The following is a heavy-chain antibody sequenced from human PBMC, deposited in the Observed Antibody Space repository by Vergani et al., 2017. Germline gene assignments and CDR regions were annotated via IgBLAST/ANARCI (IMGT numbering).Heavy chain of an antibody. J-gene: IGHJ5*02. CDR1: GFTFSSYA. V-gene: IGHV3-23*01. Sequence: EVQLLESGGGLVQPGGSLRLSCAASGFTFSSYAMSWVRQAPGKGLEWVSAISGSGGSTYYADSVKGRFTISRDDSKNTLYLQMNSRRAEAPAVYSCAKNVVGVDANWLDAWGQGRLVSGSS. D-gene: IGHD2-15*01. CDR3: AKNVVGVDANWLDA. CDR2: ISGSGGST.